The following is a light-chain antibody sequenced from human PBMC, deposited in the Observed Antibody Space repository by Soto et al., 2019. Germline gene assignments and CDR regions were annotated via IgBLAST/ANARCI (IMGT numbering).Light chain of an antibody. CDR3: AAWDDSLNGYV. V-gene: IGLV1-40*01. CDR1: SSNIGADYA. J-gene: IGLJ7*01. CDR2: DDT. Sequence: QSVLTQPPSVSGAPGQRVIISCTGSSSNIGADYAVHWYQHLPGTAPKLLITDDTSRPSGVPDRFSGSKAGTSASLAISGLHSEDEADYYCAAWDDSLNGYVFGSGTQLTVL.